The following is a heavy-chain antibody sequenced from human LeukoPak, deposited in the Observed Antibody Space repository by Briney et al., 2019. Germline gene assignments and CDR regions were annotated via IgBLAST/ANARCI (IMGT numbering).Heavy chain of an antibody. J-gene: IGHJ4*02. CDR1: GGSFSGYY. D-gene: IGHD6-13*01. Sequence: SETLSLTCAVYGGSFSGYYWSWIRQPPGKGLEWIGEINHSGSTNYNPSLKSRVTISVDTSKNQFSLKLSSVTAADTAVYYCARGQQYSSTKSFDYWGQGTLVTVSS. V-gene: IGHV4-34*01. CDR2: INHSGST. CDR3: ARGQQYSSTKSFDY.